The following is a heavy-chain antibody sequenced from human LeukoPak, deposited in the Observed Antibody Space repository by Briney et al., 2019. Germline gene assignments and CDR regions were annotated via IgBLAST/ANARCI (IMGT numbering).Heavy chain of an antibody. CDR1: GFIFSNYE. CDR2: ISSSGSTI. Sequence: GGSLRLSCAASGFIFSNYEMNWVRQAPGKGLEWVSYISSSGSTIYYADSVKGRFTISRDNAKNSLYLQMNSLRAEDTAVYYCARDLKGTYYYDGSGSTDYWGQGTLVIVSS. CDR3: ARDLKGTYYYDGSGSTDY. J-gene: IGHJ4*02. D-gene: IGHD3-22*01. V-gene: IGHV3-48*03.